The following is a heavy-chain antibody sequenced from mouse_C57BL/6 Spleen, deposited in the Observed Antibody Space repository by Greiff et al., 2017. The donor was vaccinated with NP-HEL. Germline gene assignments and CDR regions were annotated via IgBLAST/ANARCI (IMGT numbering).Heavy chain of an antibody. CDR2: IWSDGST. V-gene: IGHV2-6-1*01. CDR3: ARHSDGSSHWYFDV. Sequence: QVQLKESGPGLVAPSQSLSITCTVSGFSLTSYGVHWVRQPPGKGLEWLVVIWSDGSTTYNSALKSRLSISKDNSKIQVCLKMNSLQTDDTAMYYCARHSDGSSHWYFDVWGTGTTVTVSS. J-gene: IGHJ1*03. D-gene: IGHD2-13*01. CDR1: GFSLTSYG.